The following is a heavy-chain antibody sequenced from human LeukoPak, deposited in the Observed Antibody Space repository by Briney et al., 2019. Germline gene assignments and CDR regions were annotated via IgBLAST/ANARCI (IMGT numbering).Heavy chain of an antibody. D-gene: IGHD3-16*01. CDR3: ARDCDYVWGSCAFDT. CDR1: GGTFSSYA. Sequence: SVKVSCKASGGTFSSYAISWVRQAPGQGLEWMGGIIPIFGTANYAQKFQGRVTITADESTSTAYMELSSLRSEDTAVYYCARDCDYVWGSCAFDTWGQGAMVTVSS. CDR2: IIPIFGTA. V-gene: IGHV1-69*13. J-gene: IGHJ3*02.